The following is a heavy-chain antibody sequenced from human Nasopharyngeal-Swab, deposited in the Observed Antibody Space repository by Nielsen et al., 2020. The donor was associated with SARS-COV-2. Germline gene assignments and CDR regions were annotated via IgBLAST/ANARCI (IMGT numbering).Heavy chain of an antibody. CDR1: GFPFSSYS. CDR3: ARSPGSITMVRGVIMTGWFDP. J-gene: IGHJ5*02. CDR2: ISSSSSYI. D-gene: IGHD3-10*01. V-gene: IGHV3-21*01. Sequence: LSLTCAASGFPFSSYSMNWVRQAPGKGLEWVSSISSSSSYIFYADSVKGRFTISRDNAKKSLYLQMNSLRAEDTAVYYCARSPGSITMVRGVIMTGWFDPWGQGTLVTVSS.